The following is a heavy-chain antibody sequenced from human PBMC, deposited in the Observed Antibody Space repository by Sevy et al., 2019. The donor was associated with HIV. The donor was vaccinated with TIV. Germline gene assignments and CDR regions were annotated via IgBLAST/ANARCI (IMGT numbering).Heavy chain of an antibody. V-gene: IGHV3-7*03. D-gene: IGHD3-22*01. CDR1: GFSFSHYW. CDR3: VRDGRSILDGGYDDSGMDV. CDR2: TNQDGSNK. Sequence: GGSLRLSCVASGFSFSHYWMSWVRQAPGKGLEWVANTNQDGSNKNYVDSVEGRFTISRDNGKNLLYLQMTSLRAEDTGCYYCVRDGRSILDGGYDDSGMDVWGQGTTVTVSS. J-gene: IGHJ6*02.